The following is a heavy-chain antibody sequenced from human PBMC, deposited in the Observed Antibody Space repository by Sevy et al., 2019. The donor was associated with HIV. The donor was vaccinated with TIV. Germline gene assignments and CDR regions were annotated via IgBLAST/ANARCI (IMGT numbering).Heavy chain of an antibody. J-gene: IGHJ4*02. CDR1: GFTFSNAW. V-gene: IGHV3-15*01. D-gene: IGHD6-6*01. Sequence: GGSLRLSCAASGFTFSNAWMSWVRQAPGKGLEWVGRIKSKTDGGKTDYAAPVKGRFTISRDDSKNTLYLQMNSLKTEDTAVYYCTTDIAARVGNRVGYWGQGTLVTVSS. CDR3: TTDIAARVGNRVGY. CDR2: IKSKTDGGKT.